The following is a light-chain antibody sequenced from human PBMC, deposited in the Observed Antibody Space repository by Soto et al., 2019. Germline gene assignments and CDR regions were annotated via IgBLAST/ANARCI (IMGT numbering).Light chain of an antibody. CDR3: QQYNNWWT. Sequence: ETVMTQSPATLSVSPGEGVTLSCRASQSISTNSAWYQQKPGQAPRLLMYGASTRATDIPARFSGSGSGTEFTLTISSLQSEDFAVYYCQQYNNWWTFGQGTKVEIK. V-gene: IGKV3D-15*01. CDR1: QSISTN. J-gene: IGKJ1*01. CDR2: GAS.